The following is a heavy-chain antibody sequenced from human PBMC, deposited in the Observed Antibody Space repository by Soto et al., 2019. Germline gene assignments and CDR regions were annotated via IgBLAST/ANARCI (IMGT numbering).Heavy chain of an antibody. CDR2: IIPISGTT. Sequence: ASVKVSCKASGDVFRSYGINWVRQAPGQGLEWMGGIIPISGTTNYAQKFQGRVAITADESTDTVYMELSRLRSEDTAVYFCARVRCFNGLCHTADYGMDVWGQGTTVTVSS. V-gene: IGHV1-69*13. CDR3: ARVRCFNGLCHTADYGMDV. CDR1: GDVFRSYG. D-gene: IGHD2-8*01. J-gene: IGHJ6*02.